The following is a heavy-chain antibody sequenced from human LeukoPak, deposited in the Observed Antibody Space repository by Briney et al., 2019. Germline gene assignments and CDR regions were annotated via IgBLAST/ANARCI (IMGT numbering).Heavy chain of an antibody. D-gene: IGHD3-16*01. V-gene: IGHV3-21*01. CDR3: ARPETEGEISGAWGY. J-gene: IGHJ4*02. CDR2: ISSSGNYL. CDR1: GFFFRTYS. Sequence: GGSLRLPCAASGFFFRTYSFTWVRQAPGKGLEWVASISSSGNYLYYADSFKGRFTISRDTAKNSLYLQMNILRVEDTAVYYCARPETEGEISGAWGYWGQGTLVTVSS.